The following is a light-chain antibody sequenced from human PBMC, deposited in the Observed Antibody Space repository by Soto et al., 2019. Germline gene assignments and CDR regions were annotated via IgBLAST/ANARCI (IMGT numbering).Light chain of an antibody. CDR3: QQYHNWPPWT. Sequence: IVMTQSPAALSVSPGERVTLSCRASQTVSNNLAWYQQKPGQPPRLLVYGASSRATGIPGRFSGSGSGTEFSLTISSLQSEDSAVYYCQQYHNWPPWTFGQGTKVDI. CDR2: GAS. J-gene: IGKJ1*01. CDR1: QTVSNN. V-gene: IGKV3-15*01.